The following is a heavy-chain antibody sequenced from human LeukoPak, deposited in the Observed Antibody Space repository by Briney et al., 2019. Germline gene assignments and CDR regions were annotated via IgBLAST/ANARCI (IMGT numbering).Heavy chain of an antibody. CDR2: ISYDGSNK. D-gene: IGHD3-9*01. CDR3: AKLGRIRPYFDWFPPEDY. V-gene: IGHV3-30*18. CDR1: GFTFSSYG. Sequence: GGSLRLSCAASGFTFSSYGMHWVRQAPGKGLEWVAVISYDGSNKYYADSVKGRFTISRDNSKNTVYLQMNSLSAEDTAVYYCAKLGRIRPYFDWFPPEDYWGQGTLVTVSS. J-gene: IGHJ4*02.